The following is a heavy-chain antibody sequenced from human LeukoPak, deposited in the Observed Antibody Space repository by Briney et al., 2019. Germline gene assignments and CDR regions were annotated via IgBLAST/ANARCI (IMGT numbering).Heavy chain of an antibody. Sequence: GGSLRLSCAASGFTFSSYAMHWVRQAPGKGLEWVVVISYDGSNKYYADSVKGRLTISRDNSKNTLYLQMNSLRAEDSAVYYCAKQSEAAAFLDYWGQGTLVTVSS. V-gene: IGHV3-30-3*02. CDR2: ISYDGSNK. CDR1: GFTFSSYA. CDR3: AKQSEAAAFLDY. D-gene: IGHD6-13*01. J-gene: IGHJ4*02.